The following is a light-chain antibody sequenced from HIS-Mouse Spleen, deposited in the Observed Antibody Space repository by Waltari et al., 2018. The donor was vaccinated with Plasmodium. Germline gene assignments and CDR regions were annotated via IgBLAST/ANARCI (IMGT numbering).Light chain of an antibody. Sequence: QSALTQPASVSGSPGQSITIPCTGTRSDVGGYNYVSWYQQHPGKAPKLMIYEVSHRPSGVSNRFSGSKSGNTASLTISGLQAEDEADYYCSSYTSSSTRVFGGGTKLTVL. CDR1: RSDVGGYNY. CDR3: SSYTSSSTRV. V-gene: IGLV2-14*01. J-gene: IGLJ2*01. CDR2: EVS.